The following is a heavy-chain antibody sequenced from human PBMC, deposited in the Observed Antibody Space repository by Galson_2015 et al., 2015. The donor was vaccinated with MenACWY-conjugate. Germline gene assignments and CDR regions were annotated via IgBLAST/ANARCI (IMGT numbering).Heavy chain of an antibody. CDR1: GFTFSNAW. CDR3: TTDYFGQYFFDS. Sequence: SLRLSCAASGFTFSNAWMTWVRQAPGKGLEWVGRIKSKTHSGTPDYAAPVNGRFTISRDDSRNTVYLEMNGLKAEDTGLYYCTTDYFGQYFFDSWGQSTPVTVSS. CDR2: IKSKTHSGTP. V-gene: IGHV3-15*01. D-gene: IGHD2/OR15-2a*01. J-gene: IGHJ4*02.